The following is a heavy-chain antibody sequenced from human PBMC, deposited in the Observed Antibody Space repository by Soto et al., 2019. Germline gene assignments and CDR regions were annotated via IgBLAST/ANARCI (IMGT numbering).Heavy chain of an antibody. J-gene: IGHJ4*02. CDR1: GFTFDDYA. D-gene: IGHD6-6*01. CDR3: AKDIDLAYGSSRLDY. CDR2: ISWNSGSI. V-gene: IGHV3-9*01. Sequence: EVQLVESGGGLVQPGRSLRLSCAASGFTFDDYAMNWVRQAPGKGLEWVSGISWNSGSIGYADSVKGRFTISRDNAKNSLYLQMNSLRAEDTALYYCAKDIDLAYGSSRLDYWGQGTLVTVSS.